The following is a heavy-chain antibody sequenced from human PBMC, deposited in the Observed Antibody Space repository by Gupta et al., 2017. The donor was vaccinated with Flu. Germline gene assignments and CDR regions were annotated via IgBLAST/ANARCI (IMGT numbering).Heavy chain of an antibody. J-gene: IGHJ6*02. CDR2: ISGSGGST. CDR3: ANNLQKGNYYGMDV. D-gene: IGHD1-1*01. V-gene: IGHV3-23*01. CDR1: GFTFSTYA. Sequence: EVQLLESGGGLVQPGGSLRLSCAASGFTFSTYAMSWVRQAPGKGLEWVSAISGSGGSTYYADSVKGRFTISRDNSKNTLYLQMDSLRDEDTAIYYCANNLQKGNYYGMDVWGQGTTVTVSS.